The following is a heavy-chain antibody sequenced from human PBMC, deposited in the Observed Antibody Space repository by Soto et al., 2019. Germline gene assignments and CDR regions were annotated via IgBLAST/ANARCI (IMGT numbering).Heavy chain of an antibody. CDR3: ARVYCSGGSCYSVDY. D-gene: IGHD2-15*01. J-gene: IGHJ4*02. Sequence: ASVKVSCKASGYTFTRYGISWVRQAPGQGLEWMGWISAYNGNTNYAQKLQGRVTMTRDTSTSTVYMELSSLRSEDTAVYYCARVYCSGGSCYSVDYWGQGTLVTVS. CDR1: GYTFTRYG. V-gene: IGHV1-18*01. CDR2: ISAYNGNT.